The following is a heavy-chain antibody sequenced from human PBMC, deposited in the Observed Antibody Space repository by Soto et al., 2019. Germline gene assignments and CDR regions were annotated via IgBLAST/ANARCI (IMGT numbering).Heavy chain of an antibody. CDR3: ARGYCSGGSCYTKKYNWFDP. CDR2: IYSGGST. D-gene: IGHD2-15*01. CDR1: GFTVSSNY. J-gene: IGHJ5*02. V-gene: IGHV3-66*01. Sequence: GGSLRLSCAASGFTVSSNYMSWVRQAPGKGLEWVSVIYSGGSTYYADSVKGRFTISRDNSKNTLYLQMNSLRAEDTAVYYCARGYCSGGSCYTKKYNWFDPWGQGTLVTVSS.